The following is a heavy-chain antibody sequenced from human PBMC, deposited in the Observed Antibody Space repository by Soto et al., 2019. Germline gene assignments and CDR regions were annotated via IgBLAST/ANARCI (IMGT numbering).Heavy chain of an antibody. CDR3: ARDSQISSDCGGDCALLVYYFDY. CDR1: GFTFSSYA. Sequence: PGGSLRLSCAASGFTFSSYAMHWVRQAPGKGPEWVAVISYDGSNKYYADSVKGRFTTSRDNSKNTLYLQMNSLRAEDTAVYYCARDSQISSDCGGDCALLVYYFDYWGQGTRVTVSS. V-gene: IGHV3-30-3*01. CDR2: ISYDGSNK. J-gene: IGHJ4*02. D-gene: IGHD2-21*02.